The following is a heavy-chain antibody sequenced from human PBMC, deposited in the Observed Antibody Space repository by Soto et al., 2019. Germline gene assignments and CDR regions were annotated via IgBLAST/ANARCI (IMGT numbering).Heavy chain of an antibody. CDR1: GGTFSSYA. Sequence: VKVSFKASGGTFSSYAISWVRQAPGQGLEWMGGIIPIFGTANYAQKFQGRVTITADKSTSTAYMELSSLRSEDTAVYYCAIRRGYSYGWDYCGQGTLVTVSS. J-gene: IGHJ4*02. CDR2: IIPIFGTA. D-gene: IGHD5-18*01. V-gene: IGHV1-69*06. CDR3: AIRRGYSYGWDY.